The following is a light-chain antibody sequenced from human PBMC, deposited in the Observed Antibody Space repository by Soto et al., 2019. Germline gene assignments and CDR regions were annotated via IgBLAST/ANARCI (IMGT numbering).Light chain of an antibody. V-gene: IGKV3-15*01. CDR1: HYIYSN. J-gene: IGKJ1*01. CDR2: RAS. Sequence: IFMTHSRSTLSVSPGERCTLSCTASHYIYSNVAWFQQIPGHAPRLLIYRASTRATGTPARFSGSGSVTEFTLTITSLQSEDFAIYYCQPYHNLCTFGQGTNV. CDR3: QPYHNLCT.